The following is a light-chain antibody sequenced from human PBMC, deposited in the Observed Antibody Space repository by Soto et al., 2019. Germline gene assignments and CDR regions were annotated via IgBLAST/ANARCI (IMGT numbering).Light chain of an antibody. CDR1: QSISSW. Sequence: DIQMTQSPSTLSASVGDRVTISCRASQSISSWLAWYQQKPGKAPKLLIYDASDLERGVLSRFSGSGSGTEFTLIISSVQPDDLATYYCQQYNRFWTFGQGTKVEI. CDR3: QQYNRFWT. J-gene: IGKJ1*01. CDR2: DAS. V-gene: IGKV1-5*01.